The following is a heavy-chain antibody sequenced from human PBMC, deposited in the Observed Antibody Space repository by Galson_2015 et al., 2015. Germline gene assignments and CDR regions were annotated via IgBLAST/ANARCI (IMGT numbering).Heavy chain of an antibody. CDR2: ISSSSRTI. V-gene: IGHV3-48*04. CDR1: GFTFSSYS. J-gene: IGHJ4*02. CDR3: ATIHTTGWTHDY. D-gene: IGHD6-19*01. Sequence: SLRLSCAASGFTFSSYSMNWVRQAPGKGLEWVSYISSSSRTIFYADSLKGRFTISRDSAKDSLFLQMNSLRAEDTAVYYCATIHTTGWTHDYWGQGTLVTVSS.